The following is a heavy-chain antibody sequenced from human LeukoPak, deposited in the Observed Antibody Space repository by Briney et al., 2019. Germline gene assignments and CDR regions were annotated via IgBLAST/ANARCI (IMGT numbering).Heavy chain of an antibody. CDR3: ARDPPYSGSGYYYYMDV. Sequence: GGSLRLSCAASGFTVSSNYMSWVRQAPGKGLEWVSVIYSGGSTYYADSVKGRFTISRDNSKNTLYLQMNSLRAEDTAVYYCARDPPYSGSGYYYYMDVWGKGTTVTVSS. CDR1: GFTVSSNY. J-gene: IGHJ6*03. D-gene: IGHD1-26*01. V-gene: IGHV3-53*01. CDR2: IYSGGST.